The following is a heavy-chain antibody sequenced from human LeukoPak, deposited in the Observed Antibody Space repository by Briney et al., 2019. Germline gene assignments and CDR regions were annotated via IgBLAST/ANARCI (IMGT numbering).Heavy chain of an antibody. CDR2: IKQDGSEK. CDR1: GFTFGSYW. CDR3: ARNQRRLDY. V-gene: IGHV3-7*01. J-gene: IGHJ4*02. D-gene: IGHD1-14*01. Sequence: GGSLRLSCAASGFTFGSYWMSWVRQAPGKGLELVANIKQDGSEKYYVDSVKGRFTISRDNAKNSLYLQMNSLRAEDTAVYYCARNQRRLDYWGQGTLVTVSS.